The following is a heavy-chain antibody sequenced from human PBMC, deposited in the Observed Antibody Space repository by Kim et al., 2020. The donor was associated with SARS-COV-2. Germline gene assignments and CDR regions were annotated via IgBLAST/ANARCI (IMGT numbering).Heavy chain of an antibody. D-gene: IGHD3-10*01. V-gene: IGHV1-8*01. CDR2: MNPNSGNT. CDR1: GYTFTSYD. J-gene: IGHJ6*02. CDR3: ARAATGGVRGVLYYYYYGMDV. Sequence: ASVKVSCKASGYTFTSYDINWVRQATGQGLEWMGWMNPNSGNTGYAQKFQGRVTMTRNTSISTAYMELSSLRSEDTAVYYCARAATGGVRGVLYYYYYGMDVWGQGTTVTVSS.